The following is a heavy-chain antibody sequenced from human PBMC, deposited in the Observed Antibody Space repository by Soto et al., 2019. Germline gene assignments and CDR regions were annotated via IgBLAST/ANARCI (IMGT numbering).Heavy chain of an antibody. D-gene: IGHD3-3*01. V-gene: IGHV4-4*07. J-gene: IGHJ5*02. CDR3: ARGQRFSDWFDP. Sequence: QVQLQESGPGLVKPSETLSLTCTVSGGDISTYYWTWIRQPAGKGLEWIGRIYSSGSTKYNPSPKSRVTMSLDTSKSQFSLRLSSVTAADTAVYYCARGQRFSDWFDPWGQGTLVTVSS. CDR1: GGDISTYY. CDR2: IYSSGST.